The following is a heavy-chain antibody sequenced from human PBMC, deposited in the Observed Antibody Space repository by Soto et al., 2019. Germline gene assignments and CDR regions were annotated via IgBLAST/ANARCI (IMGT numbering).Heavy chain of an antibody. CDR2: IRDRAYNYAT. J-gene: IGHJ4*02. CDR1: GFVFKDSS. V-gene: IGHV3-73*01. Sequence: GGSLRLSCEASGFVFKDSSIHWVRQASGKGLEWVGRIRDRAYNYATAYAAPVKGRFTISRDDSNNKAYLQMDSLKTEDTAIYYCTRLISAAQDYWGQGTLVTVSS. D-gene: IGHD3-10*01. CDR3: TRLISAAQDY.